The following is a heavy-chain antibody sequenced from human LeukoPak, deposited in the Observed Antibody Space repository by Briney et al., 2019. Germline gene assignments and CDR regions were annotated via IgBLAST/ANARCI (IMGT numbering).Heavy chain of an antibody. J-gene: IGHJ6*03. D-gene: IGHD6-6*01. CDR1: EFTFSSYG. CDR3: AKDPSNYYYYMDV. CDR2: IRYDGSNK. Sequence: RGSLRLSCAASEFTFSSYGMHWVRQAPGKGLEWVAFIRYDGSNKYYADSVKGRFTISRDNSKNTLYLQMNSLRAEDTAVYYCAKDPSNYYYYMDVWGKGTTVTVSS. V-gene: IGHV3-30*02.